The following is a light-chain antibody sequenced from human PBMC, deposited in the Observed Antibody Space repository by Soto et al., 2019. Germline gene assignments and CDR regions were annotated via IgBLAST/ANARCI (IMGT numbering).Light chain of an antibody. CDR1: QSVAGNY. CDR2: GAS. J-gene: IGKJ1*01. CDR3: QQYGSSPSWT. Sequence: EVVLTQSPGTLSLSPGERATLSCRASQSVAGNYLGWYQQKPGQAPRLLIYGASSWATGIPDRFSGSGSGTDFTLPISRLEPEDFAVYYCQQYGSSPSWTFGQGTKVEIK. V-gene: IGKV3-20*01.